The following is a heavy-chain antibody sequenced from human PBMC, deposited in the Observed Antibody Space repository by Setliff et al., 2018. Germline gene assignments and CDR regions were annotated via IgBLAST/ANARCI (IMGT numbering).Heavy chain of an antibody. V-gene: IGHV1-18*01. D-gene: IGHD3-3*01. Sequence: EASVKVSCKTSGYTFNTFGISWVRRAPGQGLEWMGWISTYNGKTNYAQKFQDRVILTTDTSTNTAYMELRNLRPDDKAIYYCATRTPVTFSGVVTTVWGQGSLVTVSS. J-gene: IGHJ4*02. CDR2: ISTYNGKT. CDR1: GYTFNTFG. CDR3: ATRTPVTFSGVVTTV.